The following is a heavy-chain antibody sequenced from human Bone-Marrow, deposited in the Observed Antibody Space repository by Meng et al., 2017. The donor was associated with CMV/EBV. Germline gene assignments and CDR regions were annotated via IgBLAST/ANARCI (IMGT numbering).Heavy chain of an antibody. Sequence: SVKVSCKASGGTFSSYTISWVRQAPGQGLEWMGRIIPILGIANYAQKFQGRVTITADKSTSTAYMELTSLTSEDTAVYFCVRLAVRGVIGPWGQGTLVTVSS. CDR3: VRLAVRGVIGP. D-gene: IGHD3-10*01. V-gene: IGHV1-69*02. J-gene: IGHJ5*02. CDR1: GGTFSSYT. CDR2: IIPILGIA.